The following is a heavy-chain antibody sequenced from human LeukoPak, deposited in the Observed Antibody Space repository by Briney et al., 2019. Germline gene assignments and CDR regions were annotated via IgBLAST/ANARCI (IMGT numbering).Heavy chain of an antibody. J-gene: IGHJ6*03. CDR1: GFTFDDYG. CDR2: INWNGGST. Sequence: GGSLRLSCAASGFTFDDYGMSWVRQVPGKGLEWVSGINWNGGSTGYADSVKGRFTISRDNAKNSLYLQMNSLRAEDTALYYCARDYSFGSGWLNYYYYYYMDVWGKGTTVTVSS. D-gene: IGHD6-19*01. V-gene: IGHV3-20*04. CDR3: ARDYSFGSGWLNYYYYYYMDV.